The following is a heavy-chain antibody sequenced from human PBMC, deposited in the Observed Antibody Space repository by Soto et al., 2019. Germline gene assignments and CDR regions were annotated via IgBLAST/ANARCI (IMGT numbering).Heavy chain of an antibody. J-gene: IGHJ1*01. Sequence: LRLSCAASGFTFSASSMNWVRQAPGKELEWVAYISNTGKTIYYADSVKGRFTISRDNAQNSLYLQIDSLRDEDTALYYCAKHLELPGLFHHWGQGTLVTVSS. CDR3: AKHLELPGLFHH. D-gene: IGHD1-1*01. CDR2: ISNTGKTI. V-gene: IGHV3-48*02. CDR1: GFTFSASS.